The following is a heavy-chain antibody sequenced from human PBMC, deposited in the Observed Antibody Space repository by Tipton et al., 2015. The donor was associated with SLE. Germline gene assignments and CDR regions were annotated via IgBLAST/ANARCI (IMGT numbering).Heavy chain of an antibody. V-gene: IGHV4-39*07. D-gene: IGHD3-10*01. CDR1: GGSISSSSYY. CDR2: IFQTGST. J-gene: IGHJ4*02. Sequence: TPSLTCTVSGGSISSSSYYWGWVRQSPEKGLEWIGSIFQTGSTYYNPSLKSRVTMSVDTSKNQFSLKLTSVTAADTATYFCGRDRIRGVIHYWGQGTMVTVSS. CDR3: GRDRIRGVIHY.